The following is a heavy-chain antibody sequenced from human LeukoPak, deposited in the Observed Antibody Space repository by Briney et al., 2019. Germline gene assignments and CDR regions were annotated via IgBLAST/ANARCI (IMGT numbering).Heavy chain of an antibody. CDR3: ARSSYYDYVWGSYLGAFDI. Sequence: SETLSLTCTVSGGSISSYYWSWIRQPPGKGLEWIGYIYYSGSTNYNPSLKSRVTISVDTSKNQFSLKLSSVTAADTAVYYCARSSYYDYVWGSYLGAFDIWCQGTMVTVSS. J-gene: IGHJ3*02. CDR2: IYYSGST. CDR1: GGSISSYY. D-gene: IGHD3-16*02. V-gene: IGHV4-59*08.